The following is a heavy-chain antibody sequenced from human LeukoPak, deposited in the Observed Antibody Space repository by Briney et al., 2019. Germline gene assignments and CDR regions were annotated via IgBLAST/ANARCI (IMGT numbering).Heavy chain of an antibody. J-gene: IGHJ4*02. V-gene: IGHV7-4-1*02. CDR1: GYTFTSYA. CDR3: ARDFRGYSGYESHPDY. Sequence: ASVKVSCTASGYTFTSYAMNWVRQAPGQGLEWMGWINTNTGNPTYAQGFTGRFVFSLDTSVSTAYLQISSLKAEDTAVYYCARDFRGYSGYESHPDYWGQGTLVTVSS. D-gene: IGHD5-12*01. CDR2: INTNTGNP.